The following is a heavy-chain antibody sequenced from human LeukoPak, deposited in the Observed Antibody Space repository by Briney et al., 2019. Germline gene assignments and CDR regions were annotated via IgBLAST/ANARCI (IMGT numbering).Heavy chain of an antibody. J-gene: IGHJ4*02. CDR1: GFTFRTYA. Sequence: PGGSLRLSCAASGFTFRTYAMSWVRQAPGKGLQWVSLISGSGDGAHYADSVKGRFTISRDNSKNTVYLQMTNLRAEDTAVYYCAKGYIQLWWFDYWGQGTLVTVSS. CDR2: ISGSGDGA. V-gene: IGHV3-23*01. CDR3: AKGYIQLWWFDY. D-gene: IGHD2-21*01.